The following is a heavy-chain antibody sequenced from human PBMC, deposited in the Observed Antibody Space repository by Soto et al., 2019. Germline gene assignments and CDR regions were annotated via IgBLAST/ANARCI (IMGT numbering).Heavy chain of an antibody. V-gene: IGHV5-51*01. CDR2: IAPDTSRT. CDR1: EYIFANQW. Sequence: PGEDLKIHCKGSEYIFANQWIGWVRQMPGKGLEWVGFIAPDTSRTLYSQSLQGQVTISVDKSISTVYLQWNSLKASDTDMYYCTKRLIEMSKPSPSLHLWGPGTLVTVSS. J-gene: IGHJ5*02. CDR3: TKRLIEMSKPSPSLHL.